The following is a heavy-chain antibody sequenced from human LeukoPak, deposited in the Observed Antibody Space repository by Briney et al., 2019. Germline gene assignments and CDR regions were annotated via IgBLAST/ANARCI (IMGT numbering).Heavy chain of an antibody. CDR3: AGRRVLDASFDY. CDR1: GFTFDDYG. V-gene: IGHV3-66*02. Sequence: GGSLRLSCAASGFTFDDYGMSWVRQAPGKGLEWVSVIYSGDNTYHVESVKGRFTISRDSSKNTLFLQMNRLRAEDTAVYYCAGRRVLDASFDYWGQGTLVTVSS. D-gene: IGHD3-16*01. J-gene: IGHJ4*02. CDR2: IYSGDNT.